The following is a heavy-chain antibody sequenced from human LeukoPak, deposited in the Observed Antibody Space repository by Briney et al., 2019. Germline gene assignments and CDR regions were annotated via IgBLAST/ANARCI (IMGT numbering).Heavy chain of an antibody. Sequence: SETLSLTCTVSGGSISSSSYYWGWIRQPPGKGLEWIGSIYYSGSTYYNPSLKSRVTISVDTSKNQFSLKLSSVTAADTAVYYCARDREEWELRMYAFDIWGQGTMVTVSS. J-gene: IGHJ3*02. V-gene: IGHV4-39*07. D-gene: IGHD1-26*01. CDR1: GGSISSSSYY. CDR2: IYYSGST. CDR3: ARDREEWELRMYAFDI.